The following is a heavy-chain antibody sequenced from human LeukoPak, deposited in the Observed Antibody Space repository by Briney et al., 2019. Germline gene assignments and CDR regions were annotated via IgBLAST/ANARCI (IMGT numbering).Heavy chain of an antibody. CDR2: IYYSGST. CDR3: ARVTSGGDYYGMDV. J-gene: IGHJ6*02. CDR1: GASISSYY. D-gene: IGHD2-15*01. Sequence: SETLSLTCTDSGASISSYYWSWIRQPPGKGLECIGYIYYSGSTNYNPSLKSRVTISVDTSKNQFSLKVSSVTAADTAVYYCARVTSGGDYYGMDVWGQGTTVTVSS. V-gene: IGHV4-59*01.